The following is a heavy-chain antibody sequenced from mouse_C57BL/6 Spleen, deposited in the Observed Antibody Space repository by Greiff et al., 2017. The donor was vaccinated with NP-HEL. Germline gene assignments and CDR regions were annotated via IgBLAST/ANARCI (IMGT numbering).Heavy chain of an antibody. V-gene: IGHV1-7*01. D-gene: IGHD2-3*01. CDR3: ASGDSYDGSYYYAMDY. J-gene: IGHJ4*01. Sequence: QVQLQQSGAELAKPGASVKLSCKASGYTFTSYWMHWVKQRPGQGLEWIGYINPSSGYTKYNQKFKDKATLTADNSSSIAYMQLSSLTYEDSAVYYCASGDSYDGSYYYAMDYWGQGTSVTVSS. CDR2: INPSSGYT. CDR1: GYTFTSYW.